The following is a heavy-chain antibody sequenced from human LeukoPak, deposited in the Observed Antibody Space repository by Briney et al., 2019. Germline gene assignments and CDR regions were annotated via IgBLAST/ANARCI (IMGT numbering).Heavy chain of an antibody. CDR2: IRYDGSNK. CDR3: AKDDSFGRAGDY. J-gene: IGHJ4*02. D-gene: IGHD3-10*01. CDR1: GFTFSSYG. Sequence: GSLRLSCAASGFTFSSYGMHWVRQAPGKGLEWVAFIRYDGSNKYYADSVKGRFTISRDNSKNTLYLQMNSLRAEDTAVYYCAKDDSFGRAGDYWGQGTLVTVSS. V-gene: IGHV3-30*02.